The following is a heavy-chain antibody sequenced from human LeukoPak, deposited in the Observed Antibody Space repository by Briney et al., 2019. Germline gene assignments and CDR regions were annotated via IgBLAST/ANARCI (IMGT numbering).Heavy chain of an antibody. CDR1: GFTFSSYS. CDR2: ISSSSSTI. D-gene: IGHD6-13*01. Sequence: GGSLRLSCAASGFTFSSYSMNWVRQAPGKGLEWVSYISSSSSTIYYADSVKGRFTISRDNAKNSLYLQMNSLRAADTAVYYCARDNEIAAAGYDYYYYMDVWGKGTTVTVSS. V-gene: IGHV3-48*01. CDR3: ARDNEIAAAGYDYYYYMDV. J-gene: IGHJ6*03.